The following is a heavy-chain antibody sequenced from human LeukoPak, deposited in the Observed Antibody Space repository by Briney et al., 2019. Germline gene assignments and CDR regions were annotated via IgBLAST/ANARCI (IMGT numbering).Heavy chain of an antibody. V-gene: IGHV3-73*01. D-gene: IGHD3-22*01. Sequence: PGESLKLSCAASGFIFSGSAMHWVRQASGKGLEWVGRIRSKANSYATAYAASVKGRFTISRDDSKNTAYLQMNSLKTEDTAVYYCTRYYYDSSGYYYLFDYWGQGTLVTVSS. CDR1: GFIFSGSA. CDR3: TRYYYDSSGYYYLFDY. J-gene: IGHJ4*02. CDR2: IRSKANSYAT.